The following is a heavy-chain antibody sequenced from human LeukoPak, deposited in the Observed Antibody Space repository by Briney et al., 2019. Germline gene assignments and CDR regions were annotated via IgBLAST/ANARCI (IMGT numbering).Heavy chain of an antibody. J-gene: IGHJ4*02. CDR3: ARASTTFDD. V-gene: IGHV4-59*01. Sequence: SEALSLTCSVSGGSITSYYWSWSRQPPGMGLEWIGHVSDGGRTNYSPSLRSRVSISVDTSKNQFSLKLNSVTAADTAVYFCARASTTFDDWGQGTLVTVSS. CDR2: VSDGGRT. CDR1: GGSITSYY. D-gene: IGHD1-14*01.